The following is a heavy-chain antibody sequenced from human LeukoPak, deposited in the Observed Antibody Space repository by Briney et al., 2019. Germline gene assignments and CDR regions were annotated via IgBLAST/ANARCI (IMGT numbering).Heavy chain of an antibody. CDR1: GGSINRYY. D-gene: IGHD3-10*01. CDR3: AREVRITMVRGENWFDP. V-gene: IGHV4-59*01. Sequence: PSETLSLTCTVSGGSINRYYWSWIRQPPGKGLEWIGYIYYSGNTNYNPSLKSRVTISVDTSQNQFSLNLSSVTAADTAVYYCAREVRITMVRGENWFDPWGQGTLVTVSS. J-gene: IGHJ5*02. CDR2: IYYSGNT.